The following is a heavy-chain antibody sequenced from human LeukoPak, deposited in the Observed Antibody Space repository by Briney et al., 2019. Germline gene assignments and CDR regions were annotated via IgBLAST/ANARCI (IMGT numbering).Heavy chain of an antibody. V-gene: IGHV4-38-2*01. Sequence: KPSETLSLTCAVSGYSISSGYYWGWIRQPPGKGLEWIGSIYHSGSTYYNPSLKSRVTISVDTSKNQFSLKLSSVTAADTAVYYCASDSGIAVSYWGQGTLVTVSS. D-gene: IGHD6-19*01. CDR3: ASDSGIAVSY. CDR2: IYHSGST. J-gene: IGHJ4*02. CDR1: GYSISSGYY.